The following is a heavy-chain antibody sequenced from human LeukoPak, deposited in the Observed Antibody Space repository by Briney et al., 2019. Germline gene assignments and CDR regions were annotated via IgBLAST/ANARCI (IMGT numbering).Heavy chain of an antibody. CDR2: ISGSGGST. CDR3: AKDPGYSSSWYESWFDP. D-gene: IGHD6-13*01. V-gene: IGHV3-23*01. J-gene: IGHJ5*02. CDR1: GFTCSSYA. Sequence: SGGSLRLSCAASGFTCSSYAMSWVRQAPGKRLEWVSAISGSGGSTYYADSVKGRFTISRDNSKSTLYLQMNSLRAEDTAVYYCAKDPGYSSSWYESWFDPWGQGTLVTVSS.